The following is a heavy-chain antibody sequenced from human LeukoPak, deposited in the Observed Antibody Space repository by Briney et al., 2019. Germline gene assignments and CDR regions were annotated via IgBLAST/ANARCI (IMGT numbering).Heavy chain of an antibody. CDR2: IYHSGST. CDR3: AGSTYCYDSSGYDY. D-gene: IGHD3-22*01. CDR1: GGSISSGGYS. J-gene: IGHJ4*02. V-gene: IGHV4-30-2*01. Sequence: SQTLSLTCAVSGGSISSGGYSWSWIRQPPGKGLEWIGYIYHSGSTYYNPSLKSRVTISVDRSKNQFSLKLSSVTAADTAVYYCAGSTYCYDSSGYDYWGQGTLVTVSS.